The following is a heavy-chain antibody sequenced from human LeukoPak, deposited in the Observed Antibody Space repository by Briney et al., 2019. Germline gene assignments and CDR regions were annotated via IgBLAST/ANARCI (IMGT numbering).Heavy chain of an antibody. CDR3: AKGGDYCSGGSCFSGRAFYMDV. CDR2: ISGSGGST. V-gene: IGHV3-23*01. Sequence: PGGSLRLSCAASGFTFRSYGIIWVRQAPGKGLEWVSGISGSGGSTYYADSVKGRFTISRDNSKNTVYLQMDSLRAEDTAVYFCAKGGDYCSGGSCFSGRAFYMDVCGNGTTVTISS. J-gene: IGHJ6*03. CDR1: GFTFRSYG. D-gene: IGHD2-15*01.